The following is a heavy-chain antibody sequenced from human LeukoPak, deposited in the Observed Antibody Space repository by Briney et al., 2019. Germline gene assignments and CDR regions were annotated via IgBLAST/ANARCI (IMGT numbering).Heavy chain of an antibody. CDR2: ISAYNGHT. D-gene: IGHD3-16*01. J-gene: IGHJ4*02. Sequence: ASVKVSCKASGYTLTNYGISRVRQAPGQGPEWMGWISAYNGHTNYAQKVQARVSMTTDTSTSTAYMELKNLRSDDTAVYYCARRGGDYGDYWGQGTLVTVSS. V-gene: IGHV1-18*01. CDR1: GYTLTNYG. CDR3: ARRGGDYGDY.